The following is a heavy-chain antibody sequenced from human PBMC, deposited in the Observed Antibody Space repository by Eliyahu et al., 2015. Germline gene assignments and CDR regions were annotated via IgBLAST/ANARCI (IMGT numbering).Heavy chain of an antibody. CDR1: GGPXXSYA. D-gene: IGHD3-10*01. V-gene: IGHV1-69*01. CDR3: AREITMVRGTGGMDV. CDR2: IIPIFGTA. Sequence: QVQLVQSGAEVKKPGSSVKVSCKASGGPXXSYAXSWVRQAPGQGLEWMGGIIPIFGTANYAQKFQGRVTITADESTSTAYMELSSLRSEDTAVYYCAREITMVRGTGGMDVWGQGTTVTVSS. J-gene: IGHJ6*02.